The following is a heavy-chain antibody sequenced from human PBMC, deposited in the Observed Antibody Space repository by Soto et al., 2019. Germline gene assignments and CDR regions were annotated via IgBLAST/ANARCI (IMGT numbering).Heavy chain of an antibody. Sequence: EGSLRHSCAASGFTFRIYAMRWIRQAPGKGLEWVSAISGSGYSTYYADSVKGRFTISRDNSKNTLYLQMNSLRAEDTAVYYCAKTLYYYDTSGYQWGQGT. CDR2: ISGSGYST. J-gene: IGHJ4*02. V-gene: IGHV3-23*01. D-gene: IGHD3-22*01. CDR3: AKTLYYYDTSGYQ. CDR1: GFTFRIYA.